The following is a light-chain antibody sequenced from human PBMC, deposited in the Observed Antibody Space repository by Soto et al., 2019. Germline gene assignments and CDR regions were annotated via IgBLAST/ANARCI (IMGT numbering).Light chain of an antibody. J-gene: IGKJ1*01. CDR3: QQYGSSGT. CDR1: QSVSRF. CDR2: GAS. V-gene: IGKV3-20*01. Sequence: EIVLTQSPGTLSLSPGERATLSCRASQSVSRFLAWYQHKPGQAPRLLVYGASTRATGIPARFSGSGSGTDFTLTISRLEPEDFAVYYCQQYGSSGTFGQGTKVDI.